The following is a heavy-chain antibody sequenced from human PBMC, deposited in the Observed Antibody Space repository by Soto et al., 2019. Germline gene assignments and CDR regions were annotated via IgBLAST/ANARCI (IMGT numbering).Heavy chain of an antibody. CDR1: GGSVSSGSYY. CDR2: IYYSAST. J-gene: IGHJ5*02. D-gene: IGHD3-22*01. CDR3: ARDVYYYDSSGLPPYNWFDP. Sequence: SETLSLTCTVSGGSVSSGSYYWSWIRQPPGKGLEWIGYIYYSASTNYNPSLKSRVTISVDTYKNQFSLKLSSLTAADTAVYYCARDVYYYDSSGLPPYNWFDPWGQGTLVTVSS. V-gene: IGHV4-61*01.